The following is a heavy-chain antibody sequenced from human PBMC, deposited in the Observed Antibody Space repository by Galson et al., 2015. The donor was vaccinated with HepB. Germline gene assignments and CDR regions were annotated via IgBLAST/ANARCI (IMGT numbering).Heavy chain of an antibody. V-gene: IGHV3-11*06. D-gene: IGHD4-11*01. J-gene: IGHJ4*02. Sequence: SLRLSCAASGFSLSDYYMSWIRQAPGKGLEWVSYISSSSSYTNHADSVKGRFTISREDAKNSMNLQMNSLSAEDTAVYYCARDATVDYPFDYWGQGTLVTVSS. CDR3: ARDATVDYPFDY. CDR1: GFSLSDYY. CDR2: ISSSSSYT.